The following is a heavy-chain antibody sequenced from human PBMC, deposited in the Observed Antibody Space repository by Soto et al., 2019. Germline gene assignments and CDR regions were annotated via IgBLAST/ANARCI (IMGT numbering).Heavy chain of an antibody. J-gene: IGHJ4*02. CDR1: GFTFSSYG. CDR2: ISYDGSNK. V-gene: IGHV3-30*18. D-gene: IGHD1-26*01. CDR3: AKAWSSGSYFVALDY. Sequence: GGSLRLSCAASGFTFSSYGMHWVRQAPGKGLEWVAVISYDGSNKYYADSVKGRFTISRDNSKNTLYLQMNSLRAEDTAVYYCAKAWSSGSYFVALDYWGQGTLVTVSS.